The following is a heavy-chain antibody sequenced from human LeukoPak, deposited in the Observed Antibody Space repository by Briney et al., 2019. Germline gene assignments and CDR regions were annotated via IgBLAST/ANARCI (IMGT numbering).Heavy chain of an antibody. CDR3: ARILVYGSGAEAFDY. D-gene: IGHD3-10*01. Sequence: SETLSLTCRVYGESFSDYYCAWIRQPPGKGLEWIGELNHVGRTTYNPALKSRVTISADTSKNQFSLKLSSVTAADTAVYYCARILVYGSGAEAFDYWGQGTLVTVSS. J-gene: IGHJ4*02. V-gene: IGHV4-34*01. CDR2: LNHVGRT. CDR1: GESFSDYY.